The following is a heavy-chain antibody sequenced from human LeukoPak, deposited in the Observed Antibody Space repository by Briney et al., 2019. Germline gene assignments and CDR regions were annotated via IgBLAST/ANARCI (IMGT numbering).Heavy chain of an antibody. D-gene: IGHD6-19*01. J-gene: IGHJ4*02. Sequence: SETLSLTCTVSGGSISSGSYYWSWIRQPAGKGLDWIGRIYTSGSTNYNPSLKSRVTISVDTSKNQFSLKLSSVTAADTAVYYCARSGYSSGWYTDYWGQGTLVTVSS. CDR3: ARSGYSSGWYTDY. V-gene: IGHV4-61*02. CDR1: GGSISSGSYY. CDR2: IYTSGST.